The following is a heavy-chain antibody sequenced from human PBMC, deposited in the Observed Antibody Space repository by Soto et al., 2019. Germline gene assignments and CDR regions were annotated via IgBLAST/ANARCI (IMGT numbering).Heavy chain of an antibody. D-gene: IGHD3-22*01. V-gene: IGHV4-30-4*02. CDR1: GGSISSGDYY. J-gene: IGHJ4*02. CDR2: IYYSGST. CDR3: AASYYYDSSGSGFDY. Sequence: SETLSLTCTVSGGSISSGDYYWSWIRQPPGKGLEWIGYIYYSGSTYYNPSLKSRVTISVDTSKNQFSLKLSSVTAADTAVYYCAASYYYDSSGSGFDYWGQGTLVTVSS.